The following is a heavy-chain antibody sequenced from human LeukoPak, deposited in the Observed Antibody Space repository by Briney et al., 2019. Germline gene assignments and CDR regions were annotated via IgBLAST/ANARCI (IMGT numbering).Heavy chain of an antibody. V-gene: IGHV5-51*01. CDR1: GYSFTSYW. CDR3: ARARRHYDILTGYSRKYYFDY. Sequence: GESLKISCKGSGYSFTSYWIGWVRQMPGKGLEWMGIIYPGDSGTRYSPSFQGQVTISADKSISTAYLQWSSLKASDTAMYYCARARRHYDILTGYSRKYYFDYWGQGTLVTVSS. J-gene: IGHJ4*02. D-gene: IGHD3-9*01. CDR2: IYPGDSGT.